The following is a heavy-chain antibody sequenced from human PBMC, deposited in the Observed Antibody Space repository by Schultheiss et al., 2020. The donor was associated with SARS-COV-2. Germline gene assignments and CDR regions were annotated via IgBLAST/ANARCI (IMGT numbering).Heavy chain of an antibody. V-gene: IGHV3-48*02. CDR2: IGISSSTI. D-gene: IGHD3-10*01. J-gene: IGHJ4*02. Sequence: GGSLRLSCTASGFTFSSYRMNWVRQAPGKGLEWVSYIGISSSTIFYADSVKGRFTISRDNAKNSLYLQMNSLRDEDTSVYYCARGALAGSRSLFDSWGQGTLVTVSS. CDR3: ARGALAGSRSLFDS. CDR1: GFTFSSYR.